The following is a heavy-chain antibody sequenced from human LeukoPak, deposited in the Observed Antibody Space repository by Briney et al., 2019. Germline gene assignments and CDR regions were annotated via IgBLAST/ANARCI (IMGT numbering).Heavy chain of an antibody. V-gene: IGHV3-7*01. CDR2: IKEHGGEK. D-gene: IGHD1-26*01. CDR3: ARGDPEGATLGSFDI. J-gene: IGHJ3*02. Sequence: PGGSLGLSCVVSGFTFNRCWMNWVRQAPEKGLEWVANIKEHGGEKYYVDSVKGRFTISRDNAKNSLYLQMNSLRAEDTAMYYCARGDPEGATLGSFDIWGQGTMVTVSS. CDR1: GFTFNRCW.